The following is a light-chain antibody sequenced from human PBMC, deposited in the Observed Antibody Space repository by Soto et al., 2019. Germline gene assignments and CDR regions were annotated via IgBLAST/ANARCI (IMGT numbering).Light chain of an antibody. J-gene: IGKJ3*01. CDR1: QSVSSSY. Sequence: EIVLTQSPGTLSLSPGERATLSCRASQSVSSSYLAWYQQKPGQAPRLLIYDASRATGIPDRFSGSGSGTDFTLNITRLEPEDFAVYYCQHYGTSALFGPGTKVDI. CDR3: QHYGTSAL. CDR2: DAS. V-gene: IGKV3-20*01.